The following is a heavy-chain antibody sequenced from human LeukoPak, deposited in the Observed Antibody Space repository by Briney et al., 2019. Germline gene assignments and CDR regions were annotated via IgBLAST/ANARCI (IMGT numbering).Heavy chain of an antibody. Sequence: PGRSLRLSCAASGFTFSNYSMHWVRQAPGKGLEWVAVIWYDEGNKYYADSVKGRFTISRDNSKSTLYLQMNSLRAEDTAVYYCARDVPYYYASGSSKPLDYWGQGTLVTVSS. D-gene: IGHD3-10*01. CDR3: ARDVPYYYASGSSKPLDY. V-gene: IGHV3-33*01. CDR1: GFTFSNYS. CDR2: IWYDEGNK. J-gene: IGHJ4*02.